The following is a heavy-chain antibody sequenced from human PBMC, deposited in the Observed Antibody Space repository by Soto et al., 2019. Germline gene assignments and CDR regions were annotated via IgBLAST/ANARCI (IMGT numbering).Heavy chain of an antibody. CDR2: TYYSGST. Sequence: QVQLQESGPGLVKPSETLSLTCTVSGGCISSYYWRWIRQPLVKRLEWMGYTYYSGSTNYNPSLTCGVPISVDTSKNELSPRLSSVTAADRAVYYFERAASPVYSGYDLYDLDYWGQETLVTSSS. CDR3: ERAASPVYSGYDLYDLDY. D-gene: IGHD5-12*01. CDR1: GGCISSYY. V-gene: IGHV4-59*01. J-gene: IGHJ4*02.